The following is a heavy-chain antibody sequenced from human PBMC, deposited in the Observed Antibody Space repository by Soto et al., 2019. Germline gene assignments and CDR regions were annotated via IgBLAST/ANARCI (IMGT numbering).Heavy chain of an antibody. CDR2: IFSNDEK. D-gene: IGHD2-15*01. CDR3: ARTDYLKGWGFDS. Sequence: QVTLKESGPVLVKPTETLTLTCTVSGVSLTDARMGVSWIRQPPGKALEWLAHIFSNDEKSYSTSLKSRVTISKDTSKSQVVLTMSNMVPVDTATYFCARTDYLKGWGFDSWGQGTLVTVSS. CDR1: GVSLTDARMG. V-gene: IGHV2-26*01. J-gene: IGHJ4*02.